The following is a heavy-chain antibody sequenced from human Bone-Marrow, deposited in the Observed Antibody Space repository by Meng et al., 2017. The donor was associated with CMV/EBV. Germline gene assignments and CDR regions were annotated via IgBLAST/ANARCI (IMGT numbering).Heavy chain of an antibody. Sequence: SCAASGHTFSSYAMSWVRQAPGKGLEWVSAISGSGGSTYYADSVKGRFTISRDNSKNKLYLQMNSLRAEDTAVYYCAKDQIGWELTGDFDVSGQGTVVTVSS. CDR1: GHTFSSYA. CDR3: AKDQIGWELTGDFDV. V-gene: IGHV3-23*01. D-gene: IGHD7-27*01. J-gene: IGHJ3*01. CDR2: ISGSGGST.